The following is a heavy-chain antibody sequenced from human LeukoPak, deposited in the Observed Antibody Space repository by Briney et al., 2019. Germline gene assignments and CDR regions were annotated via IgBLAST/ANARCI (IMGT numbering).Heavy chain of an antibody. CDR1: GFTSSSYG. CDR2: IWYDGSNK. Sequence: PGRSLRLSCAASGFTSSSYGMHWVRQAPGKGLEWVADIWYDGSNKYYADSVKGRFTISRDNSKNTLYLQMNSPRAEDTAVYYCARTPTYTNTWCGHDFWGQGTLVTVSS. CDR3: ARTPTYTNTWCGHDF. D-gene: IGHD2-2*02. J-gene: IGHJ4*02. V-gene: IGHV3-33*01.